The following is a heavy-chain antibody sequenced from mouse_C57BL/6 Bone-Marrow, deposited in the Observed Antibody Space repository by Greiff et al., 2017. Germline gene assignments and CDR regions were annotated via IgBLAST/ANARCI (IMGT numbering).Heavy chain of an antibody. CDR3: ARSLLYDYDGDWYFDV. V-gene: IGHV8-12*01. J-gene: IGHJ1*03. Sequence: QVTLKESGPGILQSSQTLSLTCSFSGFSLSTSGLGVSWIRQPSGKGLEWLAHIYWDDDKRYNPSLKSRLTISKDTSRNQVFLKITSVDTADTATYYCARSLLYDYDGDWYFDVWGTGTTVTVSS. CDR1: GFSLSTSGLG. CDR2: IYWDDDK. D-gene: IGHD2-4*01.